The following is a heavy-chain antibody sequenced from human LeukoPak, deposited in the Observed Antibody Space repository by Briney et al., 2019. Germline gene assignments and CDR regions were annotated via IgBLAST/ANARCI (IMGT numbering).Heavy chain of an antibody. CDR3: ARLRYDFWNGYYTGFDY. D-gene: IGHD3-3*01. Sequence: SQTLSLTCTVSGGSISSGGYYRSWIRQHPGKGLEWIGYIYYSGSTYYNPSLKSRVTISVDTSKNQFSLKLSSVTAADTAVYYCARLRYDFWNGYYTGFDYWGQGTLVTVSS. V-gene: IGHV4-31*03. CDR1: GGSISSGGYY. CDR2: IYYSGST. J-gene: IGHJ4*02.